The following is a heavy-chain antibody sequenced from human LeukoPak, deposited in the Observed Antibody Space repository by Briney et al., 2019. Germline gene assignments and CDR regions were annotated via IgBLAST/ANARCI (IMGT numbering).Heavy chain of an antibody. V-gene: IGHV4-34*01. CDR1: GGSFSGYY. D-gene: IGHD2-15*01. J-gene: IGHJ6*03. CDR2: INHRGST. Sequence: PSETLSLTCAVYGGSFSGYYWSWIRQPPGKGLEWIVEINHRGSTNYNPSLKSRVTISEHTSKNQFSLKLSSVTAADTAVYYCARAGLRSCSGGSCYSHYMDVWGKGTTVTVSS. CDR3: ARAGLRSCSGGSCYSHYMDV.